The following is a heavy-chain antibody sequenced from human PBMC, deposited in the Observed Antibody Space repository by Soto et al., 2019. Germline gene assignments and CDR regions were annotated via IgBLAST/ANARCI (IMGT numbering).Heavy chain of an antibody. CDR3: ARDRGGGSYLPGLVDY. J-gene: IGHJ4*02. CDR2: IYYSGST. Sequence: QVQLQESGPGLVKPSQTLSLTCTVSGGSISSGDYYWSWIRQPPGKGLEWIGYIYYSGSTYYNPSLKSRVTISVDTSKNQFSLKLSSVTAADTAVYYCARDRGGGSYLPGLVDYWGQGTLVTVSS. V-gene: IGHV4-30-4*01. CDR1: GGSISSGDYY. D-gene: IGHD1-26*01.